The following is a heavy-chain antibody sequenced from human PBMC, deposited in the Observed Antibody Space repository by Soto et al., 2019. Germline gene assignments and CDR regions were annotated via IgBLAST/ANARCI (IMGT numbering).Heavy chain of an antibody. V-gene: IGHV4-4*02. J-gene: IGHJ4*02. D-gene: IGHD4-17*01. CDR2: VFHGGTT. CDR1: GDSISSNNW. Sequence: QVQLQESGPGLVQPSGTLSLTCDVFGDSISSNNWWSWVRQSPGRGLEWIGEVFHGGTTNYNPSLKSRGTISVDKSKNQFSLKLKSLTAADTAVYYCATDRRNFGDPFDNWGQGILVTVSA. CDR3: ATDRRNFGDPFDN.